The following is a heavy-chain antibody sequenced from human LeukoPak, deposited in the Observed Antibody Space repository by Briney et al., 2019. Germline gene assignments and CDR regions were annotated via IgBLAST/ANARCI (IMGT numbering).Heavy chain of an antibody. CDR1: GFTLSSYS. D-gene: IGHD2-2*01. V-gene: IGHV3-21*01. CDR2: ISSSSSYI. CDR3: AGSIVVVPAATFDP. J-gene: IGHJ5*02. Sequence: GGSLRLSCAASGFTLSSYSMNWVRQAPGKGLEWVSSISSSSSYIYYADSVKGRFTISRDNAKNSLYLQMNSLRAEDTAVYYCAGSIVVVPAATFDPWGQGTLVTVSS.